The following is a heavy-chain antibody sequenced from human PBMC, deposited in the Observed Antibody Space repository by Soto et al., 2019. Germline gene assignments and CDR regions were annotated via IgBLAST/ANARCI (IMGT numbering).Heavy chain of an antibody. CDR2: IYRGSP. CDR1: GGSVSSGTYY. Sequence: QVQLQESGPGQVKPSETLFLTCTVSGGSVSSGTYYWSWIRQPAGKGLEWMGYIYRGSPNYNPSLESRATISVDTSRTQFSLMLSSATAADTAVYYCSRAQGLGAGDFALWGRGTLVTVSS. V-gene: IGHV4-61*01. CDR3: SRAQGLGAGDFAL. D-gene: IGHD7-27*01. J-gene: IGHJ2*01.